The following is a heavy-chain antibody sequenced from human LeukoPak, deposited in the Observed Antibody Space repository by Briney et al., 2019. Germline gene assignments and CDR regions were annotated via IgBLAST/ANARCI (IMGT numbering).Heavy chain of an antibody. CDR1: GFTFSSYA. D-gene: IGHD1-1*01. Sequence: PGRSLRLSCAASGFTFSSYAMHWVRQAPGKGLEWVAVISYDGSNKYYADSVKGRFTISRDNSKNTLYLQMNSLRAEDTAVYYCARDELEYTHYYYYGMDVWGQGTTVTVSS. J-gene: IGHJ6*02. CDR2: ISYDGSNK. V-gene: IGHV3-30-3*01. CDR3: ARDELEYTHYYYYGMDV.